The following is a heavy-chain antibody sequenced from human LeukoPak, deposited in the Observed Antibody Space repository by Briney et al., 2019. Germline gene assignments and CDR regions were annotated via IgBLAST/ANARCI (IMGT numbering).Heavy chain of an antibody. CDR2: IYTSGST. D-gene: IGHD1-14*01. CDR1: GGSISSGSDY. V-gene: IGHV4-61*02. Sequence: SDTLSLTRTVSGGSISSGSDYWSWLRRPAGKGLEWIGRIYTSGSTNYNPSLKSRVTISVDTSKNQFSLKLSSVTAADTAVYYCARQYRPDPFDYYYGMDVWGQGTTVTVSS. J-gene: IGHJ6*02. CDR3: ARQYRPDPFDYYYGMDV.